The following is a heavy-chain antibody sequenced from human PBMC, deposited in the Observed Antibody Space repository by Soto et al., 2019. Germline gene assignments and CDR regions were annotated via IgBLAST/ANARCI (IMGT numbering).Heavy chain of an antibody. J-gene: IGHJ4*02. D-gene: IGHD5-18*01. CDR2: INEDGSQK. CDR3: ARVGRYGWDFDH. Sequence: GGSLRLSCAASEFSFRSYWMTWVRQAPGKGLEWVALINEDGSQKYYVGSVKGRFIISGDNAKDSVYMQMDSLRAGDTAVYFCARVGRYGWDFDHWGQGTLVTVPQ. CDR1: EFSFRSYW. V-gene: IGHV3-7*01.